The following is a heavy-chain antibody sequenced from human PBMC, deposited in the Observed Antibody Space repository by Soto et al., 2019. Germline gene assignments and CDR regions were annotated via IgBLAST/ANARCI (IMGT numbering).Heavy chain of an antibody. CDR1: GFPFDDFA. CDR3: CVAERPDTAYFCVY. Sequence: GSLSLSCTGSGFPFDDFAIYWVRQAPGKRREWVGLTRTQSYQEQIEYTAAVKGRFTISRATSNGIAYRQKNSLNIEDSAVYYFCVAERPDTAYFCVYWGQGT. CDR2: TRTQSYQEQI. J-gene: IGHJ4*02. V-gene: IGHV3-49*01. D-gene: IGHD2-21*01.